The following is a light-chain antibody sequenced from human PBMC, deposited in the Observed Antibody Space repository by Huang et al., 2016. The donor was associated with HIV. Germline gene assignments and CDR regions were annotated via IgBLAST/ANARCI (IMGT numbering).Light chain of an antibody. V-gene: IGKV1-5*03. CDR3: QQYNSNPWT. CDR2: KAS. J-gene: IGKJ1*01. Sequence: DIQMTQSPSTLSASVGDRVTITCRASQSFSSWLAWYQQKPGKAPKRLIYKASSLESGVPSRFSGSGSGTEFTLTISSLQPDDFATYYCQQYNSNPWTFGQGTKVEIK. CDR1: QSFSSW.